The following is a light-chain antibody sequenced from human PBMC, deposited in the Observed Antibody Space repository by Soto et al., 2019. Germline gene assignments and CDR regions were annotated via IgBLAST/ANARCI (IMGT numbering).Light chain of an antibody. CDR2: GAS. V-gene: IGKV3-20*01. CDR1: QSVSSNY. J-gene: IGKJ5*01. Sequence: EIVLTQSPGTLSLSPGERATLSCRASQSVSSNYLAWYQQKPGQAPRLLIYGASSRDTGIPDRLSGSGSGTDFTLTISRLEPEDFAVYYCQQYGSSPITFGQGTRLEMK. CDR3: QQYGSSPIT.